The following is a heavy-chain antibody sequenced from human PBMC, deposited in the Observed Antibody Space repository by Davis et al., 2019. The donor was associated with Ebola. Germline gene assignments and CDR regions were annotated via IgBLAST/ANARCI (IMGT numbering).Heavy chain of an antibody. V-gene: IGHV3-23*01. J-gene: IGHJ5*02. Sequence: GGSLRLSCAASGFTFSGYAMSWVRQAPGKGLEWVSAISGSGGSTYYADSVKGRFTISRDNSKNTLYLQMNSLRAEDTAVYYCATITMIVVVPTWGQGTLVTVSS. CDR1: GFTFSGYA. D-gene: IGHD3-22*01. CDR2: ISGSGGST. CDR3: ATITMIVVVPT.